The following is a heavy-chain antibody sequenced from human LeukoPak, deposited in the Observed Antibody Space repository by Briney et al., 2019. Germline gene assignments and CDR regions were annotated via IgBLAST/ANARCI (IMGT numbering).Heavy chain of an antibody. CDR1: GGSISTYY. Sequence: SETLSLTCTVSGGSISTYYWSWIRQSAGKGLEWSGRIYTSGDTNYNPSLKSRVTLSLDKSKNQFFLQLTSVTAADTAVYYCARDRDNVATYDTGYWGQGTLVTVSS. D-gene: IGHD5-12*01. V-gene: IGHV4-4*07. J-gene: IGHJ4*02. CDR3: ARDRDNVATYDTGY. CDR2: IYTSGDT.